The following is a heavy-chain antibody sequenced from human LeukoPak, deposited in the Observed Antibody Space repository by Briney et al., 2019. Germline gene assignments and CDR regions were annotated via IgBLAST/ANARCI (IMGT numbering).Heavy chain of an antibody. D-gene: IGHD2-2*01. V-gene: IGHV1-18*01. CDR2: ISAYNGNT. CDR3: ARVRVPAANLDAFDI. CDR1: GYTFTSYG. J-gene: IGHJ3*02. Sequence: ASVKVSCKASGYTFTSYGISWVRQAPGPGLEWMGWISAYNGNTNYAQKLQGRVTMTTDTSTSTAYMELRSLRSDDTAVYYCARVRVPAANLDAFDIWGQGTMVTVSS.